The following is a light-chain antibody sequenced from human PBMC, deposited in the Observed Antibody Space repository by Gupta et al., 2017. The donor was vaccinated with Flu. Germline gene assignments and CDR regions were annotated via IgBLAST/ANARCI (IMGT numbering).Light chain of an antibody. CDR3: AVWDDSRSGVI. V-gene: IGLV1-47*02. CDR1: SSNIGNNY. Sequence: QPVVTPPPSASGTPGQRVSISCSGSSSNIGNNYVHWYQHLAGRAPHLLIFSNDQRPSRVPDRFSGSKSGASASLVISGLRSEDEGDYYCAVWDDSRSGVIFGGGTKLTGL. J-gene: IGLJ2*01. CDR2: SND.